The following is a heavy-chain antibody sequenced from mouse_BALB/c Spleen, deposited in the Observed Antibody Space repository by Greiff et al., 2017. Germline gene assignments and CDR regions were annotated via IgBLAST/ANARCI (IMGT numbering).Heavy chain of an antibody. CDR2: ISNGGGST. J-gene: IGHJ3*01. CDR1: GFTFSSYT. D-gene: IGHD2-4*01. V-gene: IGHV5-12-2*01. CDR3: ARQGITASWFAY. Sequence: EVQLQESGGGLVQPGGSLKLSCAASGFTFSSYTMSWVRQTPEKRLEWVAYISNGGGSTYYPDTVKGRFTISRDNAKNTLYLQMSSLKSEDTAMYYCARQGITASWFAYWGQGTLVTVSA.